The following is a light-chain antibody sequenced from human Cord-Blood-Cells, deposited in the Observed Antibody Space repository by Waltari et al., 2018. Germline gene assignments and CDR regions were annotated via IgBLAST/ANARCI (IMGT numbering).Light chain of an antibody. V-gene: IGLV2-14*01. Sequence: QSALTQPASVSGSPGQSITLSCTGTSSAVGGSNYVSWYQQQPGKAPKLMIYDVSNRPSGVSNRFSGSKSGNTASLTISGLQAEDEADYYCSSYTSSSTLVFGGGTKLTVL. CDR2: DVS. CDR3: SSYTSSSTLV. J-gene: IGLJ2*01. CDR1: SSAVGGSNY.